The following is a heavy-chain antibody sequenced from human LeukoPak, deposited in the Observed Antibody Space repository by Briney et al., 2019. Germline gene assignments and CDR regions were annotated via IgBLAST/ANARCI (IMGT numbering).Heavy chain of an antibody. CDR1: GYTFTSYG. CDR3: AKGVLRYFDWSTPFDY. CDR2: ISAYNGNT. J-gene: IGHJ4*02. V-gene: IGHV1-18*01. D-gene: IGHD3-9*01. Sequence: ASVKVSCKASGYTFTSYGISWVRQAPGQGLEWMGWISAYNGNTNYAQKLQGRVTMTTDTSTSTAYMELRSLRSDDTAVYYCAKGVLRYFDWSTPFDYWGQGTLVTVSS.